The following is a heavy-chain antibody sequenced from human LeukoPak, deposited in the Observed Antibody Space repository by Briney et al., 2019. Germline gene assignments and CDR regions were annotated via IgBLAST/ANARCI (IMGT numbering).Heavy chain of an antibody. CDR1: GGSSSSYS. J-gene: IGHJ6*02. CDR3: ARHHNMHYYYGLDV. V-gene: IGHV4-59*08. D-gene: IGHD2-2*01. CDR2: IYYSGST. Sequence: SETLSLTCTVSGGSSSSYSWSWIRQPPGKGLEWIGYIYYSGSTNYNPSLKSRVTISVDSSKNQFSLKLSSVTAADTAVYYCARHHNMHYYYGLDVWGQGTTVTVSS.